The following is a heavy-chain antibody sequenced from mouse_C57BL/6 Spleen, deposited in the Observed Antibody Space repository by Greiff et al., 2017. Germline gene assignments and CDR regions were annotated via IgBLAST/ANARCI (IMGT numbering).Heavy chain of an antibody. J-gene: IGHJ4*01. CDR1: GYSFTSYY. V-gene: IGHV1-66*01. D-gene: IGHD4-1*01. CDR2: IYPGSGNT. Sequence: VQLQQSGPELVKPGASVKISCKASGYSFTSYYIHWVKQRPGQGLEWIGWIYPGSGNTKYNEKFKGKATLTADTSSSTAYMQLSSLTSEDSAVYYGARGEGYRLGYSDAMDYWGQGTSVTVSS. CDR3: ARGEGYRLGYSDAMDY.